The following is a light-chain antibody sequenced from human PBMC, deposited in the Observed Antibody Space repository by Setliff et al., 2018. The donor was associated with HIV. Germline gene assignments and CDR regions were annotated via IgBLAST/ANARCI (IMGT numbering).Light chain of an antibody. Sequence: QSALTQPASVSGSPGQSITISCTGTSSDIGAYNYVSWYQQHPGKAPKLLIYEVTNRPSGVSNRFSGSKSGNTASLTISGLQAEDEADYYCSSYTSSSTLVVFGGGTKGTV. CDR3: SSYTSSSTLVV. J-gene: IGLJ2*01. V-gene: IGLV2-14*01. CDR2: EVT. CDR1: SSDIGAYNY.